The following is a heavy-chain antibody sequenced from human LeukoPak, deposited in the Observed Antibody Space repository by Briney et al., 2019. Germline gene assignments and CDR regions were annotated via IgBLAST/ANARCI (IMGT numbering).Heavy chain of an antibody. CDR1: GGTFSSYA. Sequence: GASVKVSCKASGGTFSSYAISWVRQAPGQGLEWMGGIIPIFGTANYAQKFQGRVTITADESTSTAYMELSSLRSEDTAVYYCAREAGRNVVVPVNWFDPWGQGTLVTVPS. V-gene: IGHV1-69*13. CDR3: AREAGRNVVVPVNWFDP. CDR2: IIPIFGTA. J-gene: IGHJ5*02. D-gene: IGHD2-2*01.